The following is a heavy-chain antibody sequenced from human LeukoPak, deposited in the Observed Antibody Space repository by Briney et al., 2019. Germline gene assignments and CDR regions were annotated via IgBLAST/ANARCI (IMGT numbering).Heavy chain of an antibody. Sequence: GGSLRLSCAASGFTLSSYAMHWVRQAPGKGLEWVAVISYDGSNKYYADSVKGRFTISRDNSKNTLYLQMNSLRAEDTAVYYCAREVAVANFDYWGQGTLVTVSS. J-gene: IGHJ4*02. CDR1: GFTLSSYA. CDR2: ISYDGSNK. V-gene: IGHV3-30-3*01. D-gene: IGHD6-19*01. CDR3: AREVAVANFDY.